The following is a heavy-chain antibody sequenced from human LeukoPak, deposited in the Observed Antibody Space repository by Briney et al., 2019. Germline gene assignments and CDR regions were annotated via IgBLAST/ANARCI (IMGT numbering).Heavy chain of an antibody. CDR3: ARGFTVNYYDSSGFKDY. D-gene: IGHD3-22*01. Sequence: PGGSLRLSCAASGFTFSSYWMSWVRQAPGKGLEWVANIKQDGSEKYYVDSVKGRFTISRDNAKNSLYLQMNSLRAEDTAVYYCARGFTVNYYDSSGFKDYWGQGTLVTVSS. CDR2: IKQDGSEK. CDR1: GFTFSSYW. V-gene: IGHV3-7*01. J-gene: IGHJ4*02.